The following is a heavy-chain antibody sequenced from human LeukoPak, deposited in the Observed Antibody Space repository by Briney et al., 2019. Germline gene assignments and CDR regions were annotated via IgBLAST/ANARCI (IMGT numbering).Heavy chain of an antibody. D-gene: IGHD3-22*01. V-gene: IGHV1-69*05. J-gene: IGHJ4*02. Sequence: SVKVSCKASRGTFSSYAISWVRQAPGQGLEWMGGIIPIFGTANYAQKFQGRVTITTDESASTAYMELSSLRSEGTAVYYCARGGYYDSSGSRFDYWGQGTLVTVSS. CDR3: ARGGYYDSSGSRFDY. CDR1: RGTFSSYA. CDR2: IIPIFGTA.